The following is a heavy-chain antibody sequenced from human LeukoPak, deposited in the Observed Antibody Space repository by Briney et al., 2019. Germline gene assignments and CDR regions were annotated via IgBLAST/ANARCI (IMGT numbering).Heavy chain of an antibody. D-gene: IGHD5-18*01. J-gene: IGHJ4*02. V-gene: IGHV3-23*01. Sequence: GGSLRLSCAASGFTFSSYAMSWVRQAPGKGLDWVSVISGSAHKIRYADSVKGRFTISRDNSENIVYLQMNNLRVEDTAVYYCAGRPTGYSSGYIHWGQGTLVTVSS. CDR3: AGRPTGYSSGYIH. CDR1: GFTFSSYA. CDR2: ISGSAHKI.